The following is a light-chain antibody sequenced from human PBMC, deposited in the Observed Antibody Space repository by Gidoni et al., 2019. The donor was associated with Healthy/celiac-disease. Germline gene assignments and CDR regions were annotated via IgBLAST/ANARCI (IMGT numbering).Light chain of an antibody. J-gene: IGKJ3*01. CDR2: AAS. Sequence: DIQMTQSPSSLPASVGDRVTINCRASQSISIHLNWYQQKSGKAPKLLIYAASSLQSGVPSRFSGSGSGTDFTLTISSLQPEDFATYYCQQSYSTPFTFGPGTKVDIK. V-gene: IGKV1-39*01. CDR1: QSISIH. CDR3: QQSYSTPFT.